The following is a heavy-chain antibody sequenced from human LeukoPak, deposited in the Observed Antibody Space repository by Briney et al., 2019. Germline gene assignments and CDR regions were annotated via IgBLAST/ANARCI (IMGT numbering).Heavy chain of an antibody. CDR2: ISYDGSDK. V-gene: IGHV3-30*04. CDR1: GFTFSSYP. CDR3: ASRHYDFGYY. J-gene: IGHJ4*02. Sequence: PGGSLRLSCAASGFTFSSYPMHWVRQAPGKGLEWVAVISYDGSDKYYADSVKGRFTISGGNSKNTLYLQMNSLRAEDTAVYYCASRHYDFGYYWGQGTLVTVSS. D-gene: IGHD4-17*01.